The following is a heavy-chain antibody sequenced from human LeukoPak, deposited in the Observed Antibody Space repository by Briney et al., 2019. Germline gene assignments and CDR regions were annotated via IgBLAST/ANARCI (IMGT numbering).Heavy chain of an antibody. CDR3: ARGRSEHDYDNSGYFLDY. V-gene: IGHV3-30-3*01. CDR1: AFTFSNSA. CDR2: ISYDGNNK. D-gene: IGHD3-22*01. J-gene: IGHJ4*02. Sequence: GGSLRLSCAASAFTFSNSAMHWVRQAPGEGLEWVAIISYDGNNKYYADSVKGRFTISRDNSQNALHLQMNSLRAEDTAVYYCARGRSEHDYDNSGYFLDYWGQGTLVTVSS.